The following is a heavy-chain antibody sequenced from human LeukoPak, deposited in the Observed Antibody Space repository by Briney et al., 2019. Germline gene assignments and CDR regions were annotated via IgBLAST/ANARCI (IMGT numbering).Heavy chain of an antibody. CDR1: GFTFSSYA. V-gene: IGHV3-23*01. J-gene: IGHJ4*02. Sequence: GGSLRLSCAASGFTFSSYAMNWVRQAPGKGVEWVSIITNSGGSTYYADSVKGRFTVSRDNSMNTLYLQMNSLRAEDTAVYYCAKTEIRYYFDYWGQGTLVTVSS. CDR3: AKTEIRYYFDY. CDR2: ITNSGGST. D-gene: IGHD3-16*02.